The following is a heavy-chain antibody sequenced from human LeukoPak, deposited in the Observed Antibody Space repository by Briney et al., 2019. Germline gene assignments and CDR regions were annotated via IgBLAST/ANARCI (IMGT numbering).Heavy chain of an antibody. V-gene: IGHV4-38-2*02. D-gene: IGHD4-17*01. CDR3: ARESYGDYNTRYFDL. CDR1: GGSISSYY. Sequence: PSETLSLTCTVSGGSISSYYWSWIRQPPGKGLEWIGSIYHSGSTYYNPSLKSRVTISVDTSKNQFSLKLSSVTAADTAVYYCARESYGDYNTRYFDLWGRGTLVTVSS. J-gene: IGHJ2*01. CDR2: IYHSGST.